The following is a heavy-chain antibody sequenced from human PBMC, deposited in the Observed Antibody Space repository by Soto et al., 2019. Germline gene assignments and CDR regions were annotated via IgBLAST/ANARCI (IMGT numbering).Heavy chain of an antibody. V-gene: IGHV1-3*01. CDR2: INAGNGNT. J-gene: IGHJ4*02. CDR3: AKGTGLRYFDWLLHEWYFDY. CDR1: GYTFTSYA. D-gene: IGHD3-9*01. Sequence: QVQLVQSGAEVKKPGASVKVSCKASGYTFTSYAMHWVRQAPGQRLEWMGWINAGNGNTKYSQKFQGRVTITRDTSASTAYMELSSLRSEDTAVYYCAKGTGLRYFDWLLHEWYFDYWGQGTLVTVSS.